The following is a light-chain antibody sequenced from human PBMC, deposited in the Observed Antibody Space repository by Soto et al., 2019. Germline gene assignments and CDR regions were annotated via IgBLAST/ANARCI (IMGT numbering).Light chain of an antibody. CDR3: QQYISFSRT. Sequence: DIQMTQSPSTLSASVGDRVTITCRASQSISNRLAWYQQRPGQAPKLLIFKASSLESGVPSRFSGSGSGTEFTLTISSLQPDDFATYYCQQYISFSRTFGQGTKVEIK. CDR2: KAS. CDR1: QSISNR. V-gene: IGKV1-5*03. J-gene: IGKJ1*01.